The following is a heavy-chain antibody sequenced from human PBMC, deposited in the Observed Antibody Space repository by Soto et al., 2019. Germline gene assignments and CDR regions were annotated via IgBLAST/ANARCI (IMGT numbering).Heavy chain of an antibody. CDR3: AKEAEMATAPLFDY. V-gene: IGHV3-30*18. J-gene: IGHJ4*02. CDR2: ISHEGSNK. CDR1: GFTFSSYG. Sequence: QVQLVESGGGVVQPGRSLRLSCAASGFTFSSYGMHWVRQAPGKGLEWVAVISHEGSNKNYADSVKGRFTISRDNSKNTLYLQMNSLRAEDTAVYYCAKEAEMATAPLFDYWGQGTLGTVSS. D-gene: IGHD5-18*01.